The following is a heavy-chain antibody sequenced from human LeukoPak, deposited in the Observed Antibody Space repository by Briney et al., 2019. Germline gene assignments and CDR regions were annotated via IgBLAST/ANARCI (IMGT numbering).Heavy chain of an antibody. CDR3: ARGVQRGRITMVRGVMDY. Sequence: GGSLRLSCAVSGFTFSTYWMTWVRQAPGKGLEWVAVISYDGSNKYYADSVKGRFTISRDNAKNSLYLQMNSLRAEDTAVYYCARGVQRGRITMVRGVMDYWGQGTLVTVSS. D-gene: IGHD3-10*01. CDR1: GFTFSTYW. J-gene: IGHJ4*02. CDR2: ISYDGSNK. V-gene: IGHV3-30-3*01.